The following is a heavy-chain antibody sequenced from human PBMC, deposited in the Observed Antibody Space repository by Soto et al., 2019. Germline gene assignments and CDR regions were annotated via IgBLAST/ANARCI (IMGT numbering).Heavy chain of an antibody. CDR1: GGTFSSYA. Sequence: ASVKVSCKASGGTFSSYAISWVRQAPGQGLEWMGGIIPIFGTANYAQKFQGRATITADESTSTAYMELSSLRSEDTAVYYCAGFGVAYCGGDCYSGEYFQHWGQGTLVTVSS. CDR2: IIPIFGTA. CDR3: AGFGVAYCGGDCYSGEYFQH. V-gene: IGHV1-69*13. J-gene: IGHJ1*01. D-gene: IGHD2-21*02.